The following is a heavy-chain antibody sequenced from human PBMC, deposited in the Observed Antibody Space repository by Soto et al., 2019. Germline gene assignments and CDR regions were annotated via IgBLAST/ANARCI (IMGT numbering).Heavy chain of an antibody. CDR2: ISYDGSNK. J-gene: IGHJ4*02. Sequence: PGGSLRLSCAASGFSFSSYGMHWVRQAPGKGLEWVAVISYDGSNKYYADSVKGRFTISRDNSKNTLYLQMNSLRAEDTAVYYCAKDDSLGSSYGPTLDYWGQGT. V-gene: IGHV3-30*18. CDR1: GFSFSSYG. D-gene: IGHD5-18*01. CDR3: AKDDSLGSSYGPTLDY.